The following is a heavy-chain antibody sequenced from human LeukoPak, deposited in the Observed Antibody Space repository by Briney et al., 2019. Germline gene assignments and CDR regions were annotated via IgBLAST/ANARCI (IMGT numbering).Heavy chain of an antibody. V-gene: IGHV4-59*01. D-gene: IGHD3-10*01. CDR3: ARGAGGAAFDI. J-gene: IGHJ3*02. CDR1: GGSISSYY. Sequence: SETLSLTCTVSGGSISSYYWSWIRQPPGKGLEWIGYIYYSGSTNYNPSLKSRVTISVDTSKNQFSLKLSSVTAADTAVYYCARGAGGAAFDIWGQGTMVTVSS. CDR2: IYYSGST.